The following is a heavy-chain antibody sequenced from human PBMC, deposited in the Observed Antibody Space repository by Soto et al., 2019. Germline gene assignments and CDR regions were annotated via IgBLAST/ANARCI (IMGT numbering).Heavy chain of an antibody. CDR1: GFTFSSYA. J-gene: IGHJ4*02. V-gene: IGHV3-30-3*01. Sequence: QVQLVESGGGVVQPGRSLRLSCAASGFTFSSYAMHWVRQAPGKGLEWVAVISYDGSNKYYADSVKGRFTISRDNSKNTLYLQMNSLRAEDTAVYYCARQTFDSSGYFTWGYFDYRGQGTLVTVSS. D-gene: IGHD3-22*01. CDR2: ISYDGSNK. CDR3: ARQTFDSSGYFTWGYFDY.